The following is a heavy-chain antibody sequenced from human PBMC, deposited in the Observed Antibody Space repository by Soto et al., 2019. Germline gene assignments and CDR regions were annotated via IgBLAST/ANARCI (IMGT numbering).Heavy chain of an antibody. J-gene: IGHJ4*02. CDR3: ARKVLGEGYFAY. Sequence: SETLSLTCTVSGGSISSYYWSWIRQPPGKGLEWIGYIYYSGSTNYNPSLKSRVTISVDTSKNQFSLKLSSVTAADTAVYYCARKVLGEGYFAYWGQGTLVTVSS. V-gene: IGHV4-59*01. CDR2: IYYSGST. CDR1: GGSISSYY. D-gene: IGHD2-8*01.